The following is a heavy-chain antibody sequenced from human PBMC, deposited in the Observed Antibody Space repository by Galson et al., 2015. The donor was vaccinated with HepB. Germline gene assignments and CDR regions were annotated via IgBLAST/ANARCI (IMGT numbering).Heavy chain of an antibody. Sequence: SLRLSCAASGFTFSSYAMSWVRQAPGKRLEWVSAISGSGGSTYYADSVKGRFTISRDNSKNTLYLQMNSLRAEDTAVYYCAKEMGSIMITFGGVPPSPDYWGQGTLVTVSS. CDR1: GFTFSSYA. D-gene: IGHD3-16*01. V-gene: IGHV3-23*01. CDR3: AKEMGSIMITFGGVPPSPDY. CDR2: ISGSGGST. J-gene: IGHJ4*02.